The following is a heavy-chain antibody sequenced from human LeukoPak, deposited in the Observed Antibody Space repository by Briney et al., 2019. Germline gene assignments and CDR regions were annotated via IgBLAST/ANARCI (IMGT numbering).Heavy chain of an antibody. CDR3: TSYYYDSSGYYYFDY. CDR2: IYYSGST. J-gene: IGHJ4*02. Sequence: SETLSLTCTVSGGSISSGGYYWSWIRQHPGKGLEWIGYIYYSGSTYYNPSLKSRVTISVDTSKNQFSLKLSSVTAADTAVYYCTSYYYDSSGYYYFDYWGQGTLVTVSS. CDR1: GGSISSGGYY. V-gene: IGHV4-31*03. D-gene: IGHD3-22*01.